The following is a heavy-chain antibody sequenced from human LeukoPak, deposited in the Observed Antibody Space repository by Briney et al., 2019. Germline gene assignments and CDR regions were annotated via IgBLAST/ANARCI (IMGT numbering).Heavy chain of an antibody. CDR2: ISSSSSCI. D-gene: IGHD5-18*01. V-gene: IGHV3-21*01. J-gene: IGHJ4*02. CDR1: GFTFSSYS. Sequence: PGGSLRLSCAASGFTFSSYSMNWVRQAPGKGLEWVSSISSSSSCIYYADSVKGRFTISRDNAKNSLYLQMNSLRAEDTAVYYCARETSYSYGLDYWGQGTLVTVSS. CDR3: ARETSYSYGLDY.